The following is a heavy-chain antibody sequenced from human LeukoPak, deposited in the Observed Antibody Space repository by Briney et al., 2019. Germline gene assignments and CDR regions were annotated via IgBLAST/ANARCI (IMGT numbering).Heavy chain of an antibody. CDR1: GITFSSYG. CDR3: AKDRGSSWYYSDY. V-gene: IGHV3-23*01. J-gene: IGHJ4*02. Sequence: TGGSLRLSCAASGITFSSYGMSWVRQAPGKGLEWVSAISGSGGSTYYADSVKGRFTISRDNSKNTLYLQMNSLRAEDTAVYYCAKDRGSSWYYSDYWGQGTLVTVSS. D-gene: IGHD6-13*01. CDR2: ISGSGGST.